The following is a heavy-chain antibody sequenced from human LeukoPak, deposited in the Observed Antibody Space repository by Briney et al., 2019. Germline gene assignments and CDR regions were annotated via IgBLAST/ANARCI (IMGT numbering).Heavy chain of an antibody. Sequence: PSETLSLTCTVSGGSISSSSYYWGWIRQPPGKGLEWIGSIYYSGSTYYNPSLKSRVTISVDTSKNQFSLKLSSVTAADTAGYYCARGLRQLERLDAFDIWGQGTMVTVSS. CDR2: IYYSGST. V-gene: IGHV4-39*07. D-gene: IGHD1-1*01. CDR3: ARGLRQLERLDAFDI. J-gene: IGHJ3*02. CDR1: GGSISSSSYY.